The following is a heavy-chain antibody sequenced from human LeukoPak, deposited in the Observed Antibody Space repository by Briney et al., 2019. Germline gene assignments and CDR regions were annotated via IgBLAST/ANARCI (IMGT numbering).Heavy chain of an antibody. V-gene: IGHV3-48*01. CDR3: ARRHGRGWFYFDY. Sequence: GGSLRLSCAASGFTFSNYGMNWVRQAPGKGLEWVSYFSDSSSTIYYADSVKGRFTISRDNAKNSLYLQMNSLRAEDTAVYYCARRHGRGWFYFDYWGQGTLVTVSS. D-gene: IGHD6-19*01. J-gene: IGHJ4*02. CDR1: GFTFSNYG. CDR2: FSDSSSTI.